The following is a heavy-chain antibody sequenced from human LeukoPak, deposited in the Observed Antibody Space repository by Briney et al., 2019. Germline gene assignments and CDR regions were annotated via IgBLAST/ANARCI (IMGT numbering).Heavy chain of an antibody. CDR3: ARRSWYVDY. D-gene: IGHD6-13*01. Sequence: SETLSLTCTVSGVSLSSYYRSWIRQPPGKGLEWIGYIYSSGSTNYNPSLESRVTISEDTSKNQFSLKLRSVTAADTAIYYCARRSWYVDYWGQGTLVTVSS. CDR2: IYSSGST. CDR1: GVSLSSYY. V-gene: IGHV4-59*08. J-gene: IGHJ4*02.